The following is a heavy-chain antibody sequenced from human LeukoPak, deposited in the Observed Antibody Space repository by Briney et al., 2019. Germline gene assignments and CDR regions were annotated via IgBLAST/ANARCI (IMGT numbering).Heavy chain of an antibody. Sequence: SETLSLTCTVSGGSISSSSYYWGWIRQPPGKGLEWIGSIYYSGSTYYNPSLKSRVTISVDMSKNQFSLKLSSVTAADTAVYYCARAPFEGSGWYIYYFDYWGQGTLVTVSS. CDR1: GGSISSSSYY. CDR3: ARAPFEGSGWYIYYFDY. CDR2: IYYSGST. J-gene: IGHJ4*02. V-gene: IGHV4-39*07. D-gene: IGHD6-19*01.